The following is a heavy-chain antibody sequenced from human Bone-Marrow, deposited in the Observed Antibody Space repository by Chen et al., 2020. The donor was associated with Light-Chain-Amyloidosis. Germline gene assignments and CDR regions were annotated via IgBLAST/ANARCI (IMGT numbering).Heavy chain of an antibody. V-gene: IGHV4-39*01. CDR3: ARLKSEITMVRGASRQGHYYFDY. J-gene: IGHJ4*02. CDR1: GGSISSSSYH. CDR2: IYYSGST. D-gene: IGHD3-10*01. Sequence: QMQLQESGPGLVKPSEPLSLTCTVSGGSISSSSYHWGGIRQPPGKGLEWIGSIYYSGSTYYNPSLTSRVTISVDTSTNQFSLKLSSVTAADTAVYYCARLKSEITMVRGASRQGHYYFDYWGQGTLVTVSS.